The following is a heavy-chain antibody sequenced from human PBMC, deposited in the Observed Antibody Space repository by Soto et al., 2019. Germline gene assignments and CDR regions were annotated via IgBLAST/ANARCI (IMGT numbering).Heavy chain of an antibody. CDR3: AGRLTTAASLDY. CDR2: VHGGGST. J-gene: IGHJ4*02. D-gene: IGHD3-16*01. Sequence: VQLVESGGGLIQPGGSLRLSCAASGFTVSNNHMTWVRQAAGKGLELVSFVHGGGSTSYADSVKGRFTISRDNSKNTLYLQVDSLRAEDTAIDYCAGRLTTAASLDYWGRGTLVTVSS. V-gene: IGHV3-53*01. CDR1: GFTVSNNH.